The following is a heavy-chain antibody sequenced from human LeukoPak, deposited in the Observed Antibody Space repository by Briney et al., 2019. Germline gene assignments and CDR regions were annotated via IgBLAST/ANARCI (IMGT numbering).Heavy chain of an antibody. CDR2: INVGNGNT. V-gene: IGHV1-3*01. D-gene: IGHD1-14*01. J-gene: IGHJ4*02. CDR1: GYTFSSYV. Sequence: GASVKVSCKASGYTFSSYVMHWVRQAPGQRLEWMGWINVGNGNTKYSQKFQGRVTISSDASASTAYMELSSLRSEDTAVYYCARDTFGTSRPSEYWGQGTLVTVSS. CDR3: ARDTFGTSRPSEY.